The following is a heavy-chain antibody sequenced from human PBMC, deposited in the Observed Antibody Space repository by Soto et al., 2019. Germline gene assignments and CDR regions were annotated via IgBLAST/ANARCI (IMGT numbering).Heavy chain of an antibody. J-gene: IGHJ6*02. CDR1: GFTFTSSA. CDR2: IVVGSGNT. CDR3: AAEGTVTTGMDV. D-gene: IGHD4-17*01. V-gene: IGHV1-58*02. Sequence: QMQLVQSGPEGKKPGTSVKVSCKASGFTFTSSAMQWVRQARGQRLEWIGWIVVGSGNTNYSQKLQERLTITRDMSTSTAYMELSSLRSEETAVYYWAAEGTVTTGMDVWGQGTTVTVSS.